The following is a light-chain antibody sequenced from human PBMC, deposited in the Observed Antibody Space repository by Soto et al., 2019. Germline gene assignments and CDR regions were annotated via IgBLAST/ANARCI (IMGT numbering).Light chain of an antibody. J-gene: IGKJ1*01. CDR2: AAS. CDR3: QHYNAFPWP. V-gene: IGKV1-8*01. Sequence: AIRMTQSPSSFSASTGDRVTIPCRASQGISSYLAWYQQKPGKAPKLLIYAASTLQSGVPSRFSGSGSGTEFTLTIGGLQPDDFATYYCQHYNAFPWPFGQGTKVHIK. CDR1: QGISSY.